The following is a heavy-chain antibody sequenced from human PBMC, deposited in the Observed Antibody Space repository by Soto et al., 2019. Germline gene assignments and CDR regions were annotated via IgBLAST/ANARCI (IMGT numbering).Heavy chain of an antibody. V-gene: IGHV3-74*01. CDR3: ASGATVVTFVC. J-gene: IGHJ4*02. Sequence: RGSLRLSCAASGFTFSSYSTQCVRQAPGKGLVWVSRINGDGSTTTYADSVKGRFTISRDNAKNTLYLQMNSLRAEDTAVYYCASGATVVTFVCWGQGTLVPVSS. CDR2: INGDGSTT. D-gene: IGHD4-17*01. CDR1: GFTFSSYS.